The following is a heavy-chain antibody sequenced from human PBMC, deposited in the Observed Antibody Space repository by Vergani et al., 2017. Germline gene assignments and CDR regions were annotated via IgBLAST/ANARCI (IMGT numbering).Heavy chain of an antibody. D-gene: IGHD2-8*01. CDR2: ISYDGSRQ. V-gene: IGHV3-30*03. CDR3: ARSGYCAHGVCYMTYYYYMDV. CDR1: GFTFSSYS. Sequence: QVRLVESGGGVVQPGGSLRLSCEASGFTFSSYSMHWVRQAPGKGLKWLSFISYDGSRQYSSESVKGRVTISRDNSKNTLYLQMNNLRAADTAVYYCARSGYCAHGVCYMTYYYYMDVWGKGTAVTVSS. J-gene: IGHJ6*03.